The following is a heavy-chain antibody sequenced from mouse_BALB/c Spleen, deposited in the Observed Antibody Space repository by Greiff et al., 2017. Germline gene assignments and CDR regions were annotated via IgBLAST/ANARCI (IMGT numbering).Heavy chain of an antibody. Sequence: VQLQQSGAELVRPGTSVKVSCKASGYAFTNYLIEWVKQRPGQGLEWIGVINPGSGGTNYNEKFKGKATLTADKSSSTAYMQLSSLTSDDSAVYYCASSYYDYDGDYYAMDYWGQGTSVTVSS. V-gene: IGHV1-54*01. CDR3: ASSYYDYDGDYYAMDY. D-gene: IGHD2-4*01. CDR1: GYAFTNYL. J-gene: IGHJ4*01. CDR2: INPGSGGT.